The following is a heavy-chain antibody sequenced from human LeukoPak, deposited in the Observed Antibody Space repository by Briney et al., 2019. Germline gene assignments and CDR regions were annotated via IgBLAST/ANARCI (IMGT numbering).Heavy chain of an antibody. D-gene: IGHD3-22*01. J-gene: IGHJ3*02. Sequence: SQTLSLTCTVSGGSISSGSYYWSWIRQPAGKGLEWIGRIYTSGSTNYNPSLKSRVTISVDTSKNQFSLKLSSVTAADTAVYYCPRDGTYYYDSSGPPTNFDIWGQGTMVTVSS. CDR2: IYTSGST. CDR3: PRDGTYYYDSSGPPTNFDI. V-gene: IGHV4-61*02. CDR1: GGSISSGSYY.